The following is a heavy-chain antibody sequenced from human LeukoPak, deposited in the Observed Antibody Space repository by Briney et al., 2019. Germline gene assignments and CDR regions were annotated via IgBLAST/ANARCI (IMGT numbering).Heavy chain of an antibody. CDR2: ISSSGSTI. CDR1: GFNFSSYE. V-gene: IGHV3-48*03. Sequence: GGSLRLSCAASGFNFSSYEMNWVRQAPGKGLEWVSYISSSGSTIYYADSVKGRFTISRDNAKNSLYLQMNSLRAEDTAVYYCARDRGAQWLVPLDYWGQGTLVTVSS. D-gene: IGHD6-19*01. CDR3: ARDRGAQWLVPLDY. J-gene: IGHJ4*02.